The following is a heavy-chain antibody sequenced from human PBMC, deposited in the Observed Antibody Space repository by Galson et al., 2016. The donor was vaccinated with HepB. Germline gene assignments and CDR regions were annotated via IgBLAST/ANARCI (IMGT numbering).Heavy chain of an antibody. Sequence: SLRLSCAASGFAFNTYDMHWVRQVIGEGLEWVAAIATFGDTYYPDSVKGRFTISREDVKKSLYLQMNSLRAGDTAVYYCARRAPSGAFDIWGQGTLVTVSS. V-gene: IGHV3-13*04. CDR3: ARRAPSGAFDI. CDR1: GFAFNTYD. D-gene: IGHD3-10*01. J-gene: IGHJ3*02. CDR2: IATFGDT.